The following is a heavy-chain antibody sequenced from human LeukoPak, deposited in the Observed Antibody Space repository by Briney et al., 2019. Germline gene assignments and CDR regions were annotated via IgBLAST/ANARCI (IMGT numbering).Heavy chain of an antibody. CDR3: ARPYCTNGVCYIDAFDI. D-gene: IGHD2-8*01. CDR1: GGSISSYY. J-gene: IGHJ3*02. CDR2: IYYSGST. V-gene: IGHV4-59*08. Sequence: SETLSLTCTVSGGSISSYYWSWTRQPPGKGLEWIGYIYYSGSTNYNPSLKSRVTISVDTSKNQFSLKLSSVTAADTAVYYCARPYCTNGVCYIDAFDIWGQGTMVTVSS.